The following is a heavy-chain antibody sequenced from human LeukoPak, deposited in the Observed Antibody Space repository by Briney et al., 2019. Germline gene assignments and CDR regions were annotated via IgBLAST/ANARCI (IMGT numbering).Heavy chain of an antibody. J-gene: IGHJ5*02. V-gene: IGHV3-49*04. CDR3: TRSQYYDILTGYYGLGWFDP. CDR1: GFTFCDYA. CDR2: IRSKAYGGTT. Sequence: GGSLRLSCTASGFTFCDYAMSWVRQAPGKGLEWVGFIRSKAYGGTTEYAASVNGRFTISRDDYKSMAYLQMNSLKTENTAVYYCTRSQYYDILTGYYGLGWFDPWGQGTLVTVSS. D-gene: IGHD3-9*01.